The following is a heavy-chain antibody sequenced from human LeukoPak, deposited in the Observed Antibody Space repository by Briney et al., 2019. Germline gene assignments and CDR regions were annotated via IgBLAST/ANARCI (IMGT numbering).Heavy chain of an antibody. D-gene: IGHD3-22*01. V-gene: IGHV4-38-2*01. CDR2: IFHGGNT. CDR1: GYSISSGYY. J-gene: IGHJ4*02. Sequence: SETLSLTCAVSGYSISSGYYWGWIRQPPGKGLEWIGSIFHGGNTYYSPSLKSRVNISMDTSMNQFSLKVTSVTAADTAVYYCARQDRTLYYDSSGLYFDYWGQGTLVAVSS. CDR3: ARQDRTLYYDSSGLYFDY.